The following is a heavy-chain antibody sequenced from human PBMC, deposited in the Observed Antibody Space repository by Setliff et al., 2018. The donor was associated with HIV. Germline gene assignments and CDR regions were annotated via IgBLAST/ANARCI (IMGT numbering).Heavy chain of an antibody. CDR2: INHIGST. CDR1: GASISSSGYY. D-gene: IGHD6-13*01. Sequence: SETLSLTCTVSGASISSSGYYWSWVRQIPGMGLEWIGNINHIGSTNYNPSLKSRVTISVDTSKNQFSLRLHSVTAADTAVYYCARREGTAAAGTYYMDVWGKGTTVTVSS. V-gene: IGHV4-39*01. CDR3: ARREGTAAAGTYYMDV. J-gene: IGHJ6*03.